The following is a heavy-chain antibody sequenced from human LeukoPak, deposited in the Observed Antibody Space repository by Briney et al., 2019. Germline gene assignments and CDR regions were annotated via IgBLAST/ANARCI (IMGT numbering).Heavy chain of an antibody. V-gene: IGHV3-21*01. D-gene: IGHD6-13*01. CDR3: ARDISIAAGGDY. Sequence: GGSLRLSCAASGFXFSAYSMYWVRQAPGKGLEWVSSISSGSGYIYYADSVKGRFTISRDNAKNSLYLQVNSLRAEDTAVYYCARDISIAAGGDYWGQGTLVTVSS. CDR2: ISSGSGYI. CDR1: GFXFSAYS. J-gene: IGHJ4*02.